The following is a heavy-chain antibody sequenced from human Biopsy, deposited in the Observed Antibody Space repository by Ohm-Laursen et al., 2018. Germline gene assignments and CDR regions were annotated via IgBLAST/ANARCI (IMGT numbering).Heavy chain of an antibody. J-gene: IGHJ1*01. CDR1: GVTFSNYG. D-gene: IGHD3-9*01. V-gene: IGHV1-69*06. Sequence: SVKVSCKAPGVTFSNYGVNWVRQAPGQGLEWLGGNIPILGTGNYAQKSQDRVTVSADTSPSTATMELRSLRSEHTAVYYCAAKLTGYFHHWGQGTLVIVSS. CDR3: AAKLTGYFHH. CDR2: NIPILGTG.